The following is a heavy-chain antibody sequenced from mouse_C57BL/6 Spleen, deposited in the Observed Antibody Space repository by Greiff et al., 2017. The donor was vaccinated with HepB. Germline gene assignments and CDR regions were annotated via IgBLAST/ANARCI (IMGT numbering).Heavy chain of an antibody. CDR3: TRPFYYGSSYGDAMDY. Sequence: VQLVESGAELVRPGASVTLSCKASGYTFTDYEMHWVKQTPVHGLEWIGAIDPETGGTAYNQKFKGKAILTADKSSSTAYMELRSLTSEDSAVYYCTRPFYYGSSYGDAMDYWGQGTSVTVSS. J-gene: IGHJ4*01. CDR2: IDPETGGT. V-gene: IGHV1-15*01. D-gene: IGHD1-1*01. CDR1: GYTFTDYE.